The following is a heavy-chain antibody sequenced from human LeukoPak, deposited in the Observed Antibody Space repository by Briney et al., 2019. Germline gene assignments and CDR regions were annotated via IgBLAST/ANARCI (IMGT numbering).Heavy chain of an antibody. D-gene: IGHD6-13*01. CDR1: GYTFTSYD. Sequence: ASVKVSCRTSGYTFTSYDINWVRQAPGQGLEWMGWISTYNGNTNYAQKLQGRVTMTRDTSISTAYMELSRLRSDGTAVYYCARAVPSSSSWYLAFDIWGQGTMVTVSS. V-gene: IGHV1-18*01. CDR2: ISTYNGNT. J-gene: IGHJ3*02. CDR3: ARAVPSSSSWYLAFDI.